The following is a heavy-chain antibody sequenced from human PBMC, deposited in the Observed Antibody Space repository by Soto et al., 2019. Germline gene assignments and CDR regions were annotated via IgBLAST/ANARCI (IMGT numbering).Heavy chain of an antibody. CDR1: GGSISSGGYY. D-gene: IGHD6-6*01. J-gene: IGHJ4*02. CDR2: IYYSGST. Sequence: NPSETLSLTCTVSGGSISSGGYYWSWIRQHPGKGLEWIGYIYYSGSTYYNPSLKSRVTISVDTSKNQFSLKLSSATAADTAVYYCARVAARQGGYFDYWGQGTLVTVSS. CDR3: ARVAARQGGYFDY. V-gene: IGHV4-31*03.